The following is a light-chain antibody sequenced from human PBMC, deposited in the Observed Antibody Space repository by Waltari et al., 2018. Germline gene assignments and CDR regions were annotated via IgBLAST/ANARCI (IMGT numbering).Light chain of an antibody. V-gene: IGKV3-15*01. Sequence: EIVMTQSPGTLSVYPGGRATLSRRASQSVSTNLAWYQQKPGQAPRLLIFDASTRATGVPGRFSGSGSGTDFTLTISRLQSQDFAVYYCQQYDDWPGTFGQGTKVEIK. CDR2: DAS. J-gene: IGKJ1*01. CDR1: QSVSTN. CDR3: QQYDDWPGT.